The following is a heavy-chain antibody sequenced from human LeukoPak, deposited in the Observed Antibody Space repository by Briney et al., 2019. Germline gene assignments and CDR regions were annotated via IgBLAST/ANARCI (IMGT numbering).Heavy chain of an antibody. CDR2: INHSGST. D-gene: IGHD5-18*01. Sequence: SETLSLTCAVYGGSFSGYYWSWIRQPPGKGLEWIGEINHSGSTNYNPSLKSRVTISVDTSKNQFSLKPSSVTAADTAVYYCARVPRYSYGLNWFDPWGQGNLVTVSS. CDR1: GGSFSGYY. J-gene: IGHJ5*02. CDR3: ARVPRYSYGLNWFDP. V-gene: IGHV4-34*01.